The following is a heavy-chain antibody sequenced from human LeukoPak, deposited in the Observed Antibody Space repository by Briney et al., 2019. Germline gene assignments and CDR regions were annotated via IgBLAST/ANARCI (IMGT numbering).Heavy chain of an antibody. CDR3: ARRRKDLNRFDP. J-gene: IGHJ5*02. CDR2: TYYRSKWFT. V-gene: IGHV6-1*01. CDR1: GDSVSSNSAA. Sequence: SQTLSLTCGISGDSVSSNSAAWNWIRQSPSRGLEWLGRTYYRSKWFTNSAPSVKSRIIINPDTPNNQVSLQLNSVTAADTAVYYCARRRKDLNRFDPWGQGTLVTVSS.